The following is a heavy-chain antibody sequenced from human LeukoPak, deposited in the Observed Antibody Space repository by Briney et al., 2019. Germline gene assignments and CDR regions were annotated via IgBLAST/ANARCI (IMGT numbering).Heavy chain of an antibody. V-gene: IGHV3-23*01. CDR3: AKDRGDCSSTSCYPDGY. Sequence: GGSLRLSCAASGFTFSSYAMSWVRQAPGKGLEWVSAISGSGGSTYYADSVKGRFTISRDNSKNTLYLQMNSLRAEDTAVYYCAKDRGDCSSTSCYPDGYWGQGTLVTVSS. CDR1: GFTFSSYA. D-gene: IGHD2-2*01. J-gene: IGHJ4*02. CDR2: ISGSGGST.